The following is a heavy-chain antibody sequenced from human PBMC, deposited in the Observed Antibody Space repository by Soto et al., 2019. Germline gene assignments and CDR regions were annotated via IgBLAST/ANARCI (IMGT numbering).Heavy chain of an antibody. CDR1: GGSISSYY. J-gene: IGHJ4*02. D-gene: IGHD3-10*01. Sequence: QVQLQESGPGLVKPSETLSLTCTVSGGSISSYYWSWIRQPPGKGLEWIGYIYYSGSTNYNPSLKSRVTTSVDTSKNQFSLKLSSVTAADTAVYYCARQSVGPYGSGSYFDYWGQGTLVTVSS. CDR3: ARQSVGPYGSGSYFDY. CDR2: IYYSGST. V-gene: IGHV4-59*08.